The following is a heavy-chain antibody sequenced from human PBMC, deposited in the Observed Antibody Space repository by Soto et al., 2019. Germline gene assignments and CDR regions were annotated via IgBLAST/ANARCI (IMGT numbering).Heavy chain of an antibody. D-gene: IGHD2-2*01. CDR2: INHSGST. CDR3: ARGRATPVVPAAPNLFDP. J-gene: IGHJ5*02. Sequence: QVQLLQWGAGLLKPSETLSLTCAVYGGSFSDYYWSWIRQPPGKGLEWIGQINHSGSTNYSPSLKSRVTKSVDTTKNQFSLKLSSVTAADTAVYYCARGRATPVVPAAPNLFDPWGQGTLVTVSS. CDR1: GGSFSDYY. V-gene: IGHV4-34*01.